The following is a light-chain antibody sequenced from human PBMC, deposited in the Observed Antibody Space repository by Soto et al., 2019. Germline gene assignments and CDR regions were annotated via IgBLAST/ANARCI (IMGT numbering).Light chain of an antibody. Sequence: IPLTQSPSSLSASVGDRITITCRASQGISNFLAWYQQSPGKAPKLLIYGASTLQREVPSRFSGSGSGTDFTLTISSLQPGDFATYYCQQLNGYPLTFGGGTKVEIK. CDR3: QQLNGYPLT. CDR2: GAS. J-gene: IGKJ4*01. V-gene: IGKV1-9*01. CDR1: QGISNF.